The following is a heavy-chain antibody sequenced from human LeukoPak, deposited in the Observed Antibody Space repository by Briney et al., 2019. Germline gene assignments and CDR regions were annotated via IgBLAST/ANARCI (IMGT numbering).Heavy chain of an antibody. CDR1: GFTFSSSS. J-gene: IGHJ3*02. CDR3: ARDILWSGYSSSAFDI. CDR2: ITDAVGST. V-gene: IGHV3-23*01. Sequence: PGGSLRLSCAASGFTFSSSSISWVRQAPGKGLEWVSAITDAVGSTHYADSVKGRFTISSDNSKNTVYLQMNSLRAEDTAVYYCARDILWSGYSSSAFDIWGQGTMVTVSS. D-gene: IGHD3-3*01.